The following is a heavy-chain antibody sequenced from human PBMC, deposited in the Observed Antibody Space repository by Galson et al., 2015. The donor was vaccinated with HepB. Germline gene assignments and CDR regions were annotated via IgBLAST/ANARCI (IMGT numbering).Heavy chain of an antibody. CDR3: ARRVGYCSGGSCYSYFDY. CDR2: IYYSGST. Sequence: ETLSLTCTVSGGSISSYYWSWIRQPPGKGLEWIGYIYYSGSTNYNPSLKSRVTISVDTSKNQFSLKLSSVTAADTAVYYCARRVGYCSGGSCYSYFDYWGQGTLVTVSS. D-gene: IGHD2-15*01. CDR1: GGSISSYY. J-gene: IGHJ4*02. V-gene: IGHV4-59*08.